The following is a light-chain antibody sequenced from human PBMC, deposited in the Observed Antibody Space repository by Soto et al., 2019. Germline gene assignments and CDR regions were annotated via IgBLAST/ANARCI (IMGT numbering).Light chain of an antibody. CDR3: QKYGSAPT. V-gene: IGKV1-27*01. CDR1: WGIGNV. J-gene: IGKJ1*01. CDR2: SAS. Sequence: DIQMTQSPSSLSVSVGDRVTITCRPSWGIGNVVAWYQQKPETVPKLLIHSASTLQSGVQSRFSGSGSGTDFPLTISSLQPEDVASYYCQKYGSAPTFGPGTKVDIK.